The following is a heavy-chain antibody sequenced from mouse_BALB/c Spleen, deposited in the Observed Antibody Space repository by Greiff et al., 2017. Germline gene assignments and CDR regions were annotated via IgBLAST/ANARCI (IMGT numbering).Heavy chain of an antibody. Sequence: EVKLVESGGDLVKPGGSLKLSCAASGFTFSSYGMSWVRQTPDKRLEWVATISSGGSYTYYPDILKGRFTISRDNAKNTLYLQMSSLKSEDTAMYYCARRVRRNYYAMDYWGQGTSVTVSS. CDR2: ISSGGSYT. CDR1: GFTFSSYG. D-gene: IGHD2-14*01. V-gene: IGHV5-6*02. J-gene: IGHJ4*01. CDR3: ARRVRRNYYAMDY.